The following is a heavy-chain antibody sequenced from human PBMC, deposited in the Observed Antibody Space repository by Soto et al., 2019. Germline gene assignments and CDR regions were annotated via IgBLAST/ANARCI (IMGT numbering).Heavy chain of an antibody. J-gene: IGHJ3*02. CDR2: IYYSGST. CDR3: ARSRIAAAGDAFDI. CDR1: GGSISSSSYY. Sequence: SETLSLTCTVSGGSISSSSYYWGWIRQPPGKGLEWIGSIYYSGSTYYNPSLKSRVTISVDTSKNQFSLKLSSVTAADTAVYYCARSRIAAAGDAFDIWGQGTMVTVSS. V-gene: IGHV4-39*01. D-gene: IGHD6-13*01.